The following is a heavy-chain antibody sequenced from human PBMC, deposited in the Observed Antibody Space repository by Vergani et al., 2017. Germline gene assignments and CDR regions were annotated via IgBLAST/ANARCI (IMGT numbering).Heavy chain of an antibody. V-gene: IGHV4-59*01. Sequence: QVQLQESGPGLVKPSETLSLTCTVSGGSISSYYWSWIRQPQGKGLEWIGYIYYSGSTNYNPSLKSRVTISVDTSKNQFSLKLSSVTAADTAVYYCAIGVRYYYGSGSYLERIYYYYYMDVWGKXP. CDR1: GGSISSYY. CDR3: AIGVRYYYGSGSYLERIYYYYYMDV. CDR2: IYYSGST. D-gene: IGHD3-10*01. J-gene: IGHJ6*03.